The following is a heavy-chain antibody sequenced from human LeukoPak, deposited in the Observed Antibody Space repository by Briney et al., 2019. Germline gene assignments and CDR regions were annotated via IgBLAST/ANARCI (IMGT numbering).Heavy chain of an antibody. D-gene: IGHD3-10*01. Sequence: SETLSLTCTVSGGSINISNYYWGWIRQPPGKGLECIGSIHYSGIIFYNPSFKSRVTFSVDTSKNYFSLKLSSVTAADTAVYYCAGHSGDPFDSWGQGALVTVSS. CDR1: GGSINISNYY. J-gene: IGHJ4*02. CDR2: IHYSGII. V-gene: IGHV4-39*01. CDR3: AGHSGDPFDS.